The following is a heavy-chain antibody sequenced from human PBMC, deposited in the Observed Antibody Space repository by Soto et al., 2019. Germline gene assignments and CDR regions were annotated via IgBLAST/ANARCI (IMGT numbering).Heavy chain of an antibody. Sequence: SLKISCKGSGYSFTSYWINWGRQMPGKGLEWMGRIDPSDSYTNYSPSFQGHVTISADKSISTASLQWSSLKASATAMYYCARLGFNYDFLSGDYNVHQYYGIDGWGQGTTVPVAS. CDR2: IDPSDSYT. V-gene: IGHV5-10-1*01. CDR3: ARLGFNYDFLSGDYNVHQYYGIDG. D-gene: IGHD3-3*01. CDR1: GYSFTSYW. J-gene: IGHJ6*02.